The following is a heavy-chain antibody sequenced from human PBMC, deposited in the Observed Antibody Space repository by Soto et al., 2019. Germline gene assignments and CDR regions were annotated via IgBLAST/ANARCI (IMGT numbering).Heavy chain of an antibody. Sequence: QLQLQESGPGLVKPSETLSLTCTVSGGSISSSSYYWGWIRQPPGKGLEWIGSIYYSGSTYYNPSLKSRVTISVDTSKNQFSLKLSSVTAADTAVYYCASSITIFGVVQWDNWFDPWGQGTLVTVSS. J-gene: IGHJ5*02. CDR2: IYYSGST. CDR1: GGSISSSSYY. D-gene: IGHD3-3*01. V-gene: IGHV4-39*01. CDR3: ASSITIFGVVQWDNWFDP.